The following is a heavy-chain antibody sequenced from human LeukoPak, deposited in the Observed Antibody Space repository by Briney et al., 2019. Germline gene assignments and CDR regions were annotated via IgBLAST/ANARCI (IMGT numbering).Heavy chain of an antibody. J-gene: IGHJ1*01. D-gene: IGHD1-26*01. CDR1: GFTFSSYG. Sequence: GGSLRLSCAASGFTFSSYGMHWVRQAPGKGLEWVAFIRYDGSNKYYADSVKGRFTISGDNSKNTLYLQMNSLRAEDTAVYYCAKDGVGATATQHWGQDTLVTVSS. CDR3: AKDGVGATATQH. V-gene: IGHV3-30*02. CDR2: IRYDGSNK.